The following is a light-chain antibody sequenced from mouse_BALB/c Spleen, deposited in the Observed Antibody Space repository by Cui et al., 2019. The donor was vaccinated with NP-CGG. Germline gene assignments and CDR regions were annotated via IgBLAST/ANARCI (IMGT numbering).Light chain of an antibody. Sequence: QAVVTQESALTTSPGETVTLTCRSSTGAVTTSNYANRVQEKPDHLFTGLIGGTNNRAPGVPARFSGSLIGDKVALTITGAQTEDEAIYFCALWYSNHWVFGGGTKLTVL. CDR3: ALWYSNHWV. CDR2: GTN. V-gene: IGLV1*01. CDR1: TGAVTTSNY. J-gene: IGLJ1*01.